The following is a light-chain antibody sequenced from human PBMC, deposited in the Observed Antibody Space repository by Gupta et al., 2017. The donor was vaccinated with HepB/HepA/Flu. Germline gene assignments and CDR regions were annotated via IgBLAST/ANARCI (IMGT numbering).Light chain of an antibody. CDR3: RQDYSYSGS. CDR1: QTINRW. V-gene: IGKV1-5*03. Sequence: DIQMTQSPSTLSASVGDRVTITCRASQTINRWLAWYQQKPGKVPNLLIYEASSLESGVPSRFSGSRSGTEFTLTISSLQPDDFATYYCRQDYSYSGSFGQGTKVEIK. CDR2: EAS. J-gene: IGKJ1*01.